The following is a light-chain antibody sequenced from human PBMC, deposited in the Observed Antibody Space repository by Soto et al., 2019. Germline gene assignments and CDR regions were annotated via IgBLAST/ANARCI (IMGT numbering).Light chain of an antibody. V-gene: IGKV3-15*01. CDR2: GAS. CDR1: QSVSTN. J-gene: IGKJ4*01. CDR3: QQYDDWPLT. Sequence: ETVMRQSPATLSVSPGESATLSCRASQSVSTNLAWYQQKRGQAPRLLIYGASARATGIPARFSGSGSGTEFTLTISSLQSEDFAVYCCQQYDDWPLTFGGGTKVDNK.